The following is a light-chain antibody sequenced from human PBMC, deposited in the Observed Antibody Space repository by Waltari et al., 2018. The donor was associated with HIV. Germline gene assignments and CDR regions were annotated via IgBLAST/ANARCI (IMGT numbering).Light chain of an antibody. J-gene: IGKJ4*02. CDR3: QQAKRFPHT. CDR1: QGIDTS. Sequence: DIQMTQSPLFVSASVGDRVSLTCRASQGIDTSLAWYQRRPGKVPNLLIYAASRMERGVPSRFSGSGSGTLFILNITDLHPEDFATYYCQQAKRFPHTFGGGTRV. CDR2: AAS. V-gene: IGKV1-12*01.